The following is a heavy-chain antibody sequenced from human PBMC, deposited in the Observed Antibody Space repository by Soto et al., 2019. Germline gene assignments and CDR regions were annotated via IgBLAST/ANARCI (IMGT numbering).Heavy chain of an antibody. D-gene: IGHD1-26*01. Sequence: ASVKVSSRNAGYSFSGDGISWVRQAPGQGLEWLGWISGYSGNTTYVQKLQGRVTMTTDTSPSTVYMELRSLRSYDTAVYYCARERGGGSDSNWFDPWGQGTLVTVPS. V-gene: IGHV1-18*04. J-gene: IGHJ5*02. CDR2: ISGYSGNT. CDR1: GYSFSGDG. CDR3: ARERGGGSDSNWFDP.